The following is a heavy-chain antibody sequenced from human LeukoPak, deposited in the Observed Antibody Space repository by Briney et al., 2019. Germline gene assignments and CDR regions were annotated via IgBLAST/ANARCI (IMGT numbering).Heavy chain of an antibody. V-gene: IGHV3-21*01. D-gene: IGHD1-26*01. CDR3: ARGGIITSYAFEI. CDR1: GFTFSSYS. Sequence: GGSLRLSCAASGFTFSSYSMNWVRQAPGKGLEWVSCISSTSNYIFYADSVRGRFTISRDNAKNSLYLQMDSLRAEDTAVYYCARGGIITSYAFEIWGQGAMVTVSS. J-gene: IGHJ3*02. CDR2: ISSTSNYI.